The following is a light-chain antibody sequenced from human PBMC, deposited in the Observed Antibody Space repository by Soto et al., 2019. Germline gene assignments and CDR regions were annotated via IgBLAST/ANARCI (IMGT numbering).Light chain of an antibody. Sequence: DIQMTQSPSSLSASVGDRVTITCRASQDISNYLNWYQQRPGKAPKLLIYDASNLERGVPSRFSGTRSGTHFTFATTSLQPEDVETYYCQQSDGLPIPFGQGTRLEI. V-gene: IGKV1-33*01. CDR2: DAS. CDR1: QDISNY. CDR3: QQSDGLPIP. J-gene: IGKJ5*01.